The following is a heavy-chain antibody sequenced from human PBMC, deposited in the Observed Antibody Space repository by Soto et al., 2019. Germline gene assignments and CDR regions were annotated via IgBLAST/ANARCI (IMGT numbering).Heavy chain of an antibody. CDR3: ARDFGDSKGSYYYYGMDV. Sequence: EVQLVESGGGLVKPGGSLRLACAASGFTFNTYSMNWVRQAPGKGLEWVSCISSSITYIYYADSVKGRFTISRDNAKNLLYLQMNSLRAEDTAVYYCARDFGDSKGSYYYYGMDVWGQGTTVTVSS. J-gene: IGHJ6*02. CDR2: ISSSITYI. D-gene: IGHD2-21*02. CDR1: GFTFNTYS. V-gene: IGHV3-21*01.